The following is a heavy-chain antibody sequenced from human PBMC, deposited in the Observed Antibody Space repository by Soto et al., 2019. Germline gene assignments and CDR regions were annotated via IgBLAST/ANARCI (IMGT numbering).Heavy chain of an antibody. CDR3: ARGPRITMVRGTTYYYCYYMDV. J-gene: IGHJ6*03. V-gene: IGHV4-34*01. Sequence: PSETLSLTCAVYGGSFSGYYWSWIRQPPGKGLEWIGEINHSGSTNYNPSLKSRVTISVDTSKNQFSLKLSSVTAADTAVYYCARGPRITMVRGTTYYYCYYMDVWGKGTTVTVSS. CDR2: INHSGST. D-gene: IGHD3-10*01. CDR1: GGSFSGYY.